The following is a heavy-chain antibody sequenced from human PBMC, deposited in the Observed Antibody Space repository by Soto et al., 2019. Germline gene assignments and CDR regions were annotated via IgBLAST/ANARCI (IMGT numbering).Heavy chain of an antibody. D-gene: IGHD1-26*01. V-gene: IGHV1-18*01. J-gene: IGHJ6*02. CDR3: ARVIVGAYYYYGMDV. CDR2: ISAYNGNT. Sequence: ASVQVSCKASGYTFTSYAMHWVRQAPGQRLEWMGWISAYNGNTNYAQKLQGRVTMTTDTSTSTAYMELRSLRSDDTAVYYCARVIVGAYYYYGMDVWGQGTTVTVSS. CDR1: GYTFTSYA.